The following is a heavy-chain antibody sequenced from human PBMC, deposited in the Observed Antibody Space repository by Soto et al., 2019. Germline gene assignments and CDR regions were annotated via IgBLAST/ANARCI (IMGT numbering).Heavy chain of an antibody. J-gene: IGHJ5*02. CDR1: GGSISSGGYY. CDR3: ARALRRYYYGSGLDRGFDP. V-gene: IGHV4-31*03. Sequence: QVQLQESGPGLVKPSQTLSLTCTVSGGSISSGGYYWSWIRQHPGKGLEWIGYIYYSGSTYYNPSLKSRVTISVDTSKNQFSLKLSSVTAADTAVYYCARALRRYYYGSGLDRGFDPWGQGTLVTVCS. CDR2: IYYSGST. D-gene: IGHD3-10*01.